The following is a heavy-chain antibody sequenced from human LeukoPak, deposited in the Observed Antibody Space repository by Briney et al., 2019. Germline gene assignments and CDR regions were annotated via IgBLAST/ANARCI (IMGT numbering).Heavy chain of an antibody. CDR1: GYTLTELS. V-gene: IGHV1-24*01. CDR2: FDPEDGET. Sequence: ASVKVSCKVSGYTLTELSMHWVRQAPGKGLEWMGGFDPEDGETIYAQKFQGRVTMTEDTSTDTAYMELSSLRSEDTAVYYCARVLPLVAGAYYYYCMDVWGKGTTVTVSS. D-gene: IGHD6-19*01. CDR3: ARVLPLVAGAYYYYCMDV. J-gene: IGHJ6*03.